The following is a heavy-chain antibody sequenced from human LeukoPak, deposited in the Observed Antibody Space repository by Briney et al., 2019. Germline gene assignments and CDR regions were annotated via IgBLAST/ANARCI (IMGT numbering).Heavy chain of an antibody. CDR3: ASSYYYVFDY. V-gene: IGHV4-31*03. Sequence: SETLSLTCTVSRGSISNADYYWSWIRQHPGKGLEWIGYIYYSGCTYYNPSLKSRVTISVDTSKNQFSLELSSVTAADTAVYYCASSYYYVFDYWGQGTLVTVSS. CDR1: RGSISNADYY. J-gene: IGHJ4*02. D-gene: IGHD3-10*02. CDR2: IYYSGCT.